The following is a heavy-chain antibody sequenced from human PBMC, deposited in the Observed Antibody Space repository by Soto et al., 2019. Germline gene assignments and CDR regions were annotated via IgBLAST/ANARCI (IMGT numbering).Heavy chain of an antibody. CDR1: GGSSSSSNW. CDR2: IYHSGST. V-gene: IGHV4-4*02. CDR3: ARATAEGYNWFDP. J-gene: IGHJ5*02. D-gene: IGHD2-21*02. Sequence: PSETLSLTCAVSGGSSSSSNWWSLFRQPPGKGLEWIGEIYHSGSTNYNPSLKSRVTISVDKSKNQFSLKLSSVTAADTAVYYCARATAEGYNWFDPWGQGTLVTVSS.